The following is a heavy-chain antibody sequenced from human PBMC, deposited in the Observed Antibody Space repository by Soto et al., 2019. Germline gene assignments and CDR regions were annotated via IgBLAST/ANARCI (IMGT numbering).Heavy chain of an antibody. CDR1: GFTFSSYA. J-gene: IGHJ4*02. CDR3: ARRGPGTYFDY. V-gene: IGHV3-23*01. Sequence: EVQLLEAGGGLVQPGGSLRLSCAASGFTFSSYAMRWVRQAPGKGLEWVSAISGSGDSTYYTDSVKGRFTISKDHSKNTVYLQMSSLRAKDTAVYYCARRGPGTYFDYWGQGTLVTVSS. CDR2: ISGSGDST. D-gene: IGHD6-13*01.